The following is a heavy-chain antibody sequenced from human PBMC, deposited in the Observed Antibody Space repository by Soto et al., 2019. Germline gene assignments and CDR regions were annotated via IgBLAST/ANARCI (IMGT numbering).Heavy chain of an antibody. J-gene: IGHJ4*02. CDR2: ISAYNGNT. D-gene: IGHD2-8*01. V-gene: IGHV1-18*01. CDR3: ARVSIEDIVLMVYAARSNYFDC. CDR1: GYTFTSYG. Sequence: SGYTFTSYGISWVRQAPGQGLEWMGWISAYNGNTNYAQKLQGRVTMTTDTSTSTAYMELRSLRSDDTAVYYCARVSIEDIVLMVYAARSNYFDCWGQGTLVTVSS.